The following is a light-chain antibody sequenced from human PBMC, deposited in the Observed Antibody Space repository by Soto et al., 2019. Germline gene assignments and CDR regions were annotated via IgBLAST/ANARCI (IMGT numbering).Light chain of an antibody. CDR1: SSDVGGYTY. CDR3: CSYAGSYTWV. Sequence: QSALTQPRSVSGSPGQSVTISCTGTSSDVGGYTYVSWYQQHPGKAPKFMIYDVSKRPSGVPDRFSGSKSGNTASLTISGLQAEDEADYYCCSYAGSYTWVFGTGTKLTV. V-gene: IGLV2-11*01. J-gene: IGLJ1*01. CDR2: DVS.